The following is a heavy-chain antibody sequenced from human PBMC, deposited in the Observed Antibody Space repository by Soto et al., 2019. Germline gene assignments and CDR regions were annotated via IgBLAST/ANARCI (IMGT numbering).Heavy chain of an antibody. D-gene: IGHD1-26*01. V-gene: IGHV4-31*03. Sequence: PSETLSLTCNVSGDSINNGGHYWSWIRQLPGKGLEWIGFIYYSGTTYYNPSLKSRVTMSVHTSKVQFSLNLSAVTAADTAVYYCARSAVGATKSGFDSWGQGTQVTVSS. CDR2: IYYSGTT. CDR3: ARSAVGATKSGFDS. CDR1: GDSINNGGHY. J-gene: IGHJ4*02.